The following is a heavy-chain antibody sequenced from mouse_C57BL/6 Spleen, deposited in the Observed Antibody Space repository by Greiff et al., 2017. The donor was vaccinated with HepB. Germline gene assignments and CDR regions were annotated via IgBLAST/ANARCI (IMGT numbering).Heavy chain of an antibody. V-gene: IGHV5-9*01. D-gene: IGHD2-5*01. CDR3: ARHAYYSNFYAMDY. CDR1: GFTFSSYT. Sequence: EVQLVESGGGLVKPGGSLKLSCAASGFTFSSYTMSWVRQTPEKRLEWVATISGGGGNTYYPDSVKGRFTISRDNAKNTLYLQMSSLRSEDTALYYCARHAYYSNFYAMDYWGQGTSVTVSS. CDR2: ISGGGGNT. J-gene: IGHJ4*01.